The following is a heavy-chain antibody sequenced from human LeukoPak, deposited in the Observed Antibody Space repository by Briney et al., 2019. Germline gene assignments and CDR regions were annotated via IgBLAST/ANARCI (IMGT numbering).Heavy chain of an antibody. CDR3: ARSVDY. CDR1: GFTFSSYW. J-gene: IGHJ4*02. CDR2: IKQVGSEK. Sequence: GGSLRLSCVASGFTFSSYWMSWVRQAPGKGLEWVANIKQVGSEKYYVDSVKGRFTISRDNAKNSLYLQMNSLRAEDTAVYYCARSVDYWGQGTLVTVSS. V-gene: IGHV3-7*03.